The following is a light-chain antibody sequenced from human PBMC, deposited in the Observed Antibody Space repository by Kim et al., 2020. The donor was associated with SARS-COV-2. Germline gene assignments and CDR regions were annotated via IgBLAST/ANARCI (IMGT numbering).Light chain of an antibody. V-gene: IGKV1-39*01. CDR1: QGIGTF. CDR3: QQNSNVPYT. Sequence: ASVGAGVTTTGRARQGIGTFLNWYRQKPGTAPEVLIYAASSLQSGVPSRFSGSGSGTEFTLPISSLQPEDFATYFCQQNSNVPYTFGQGTKVEI. CDR2: AAS. J-gene: IGKJ2*01.